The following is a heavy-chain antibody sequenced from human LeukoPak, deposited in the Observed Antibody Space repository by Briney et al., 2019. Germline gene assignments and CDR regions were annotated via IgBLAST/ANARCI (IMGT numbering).Heavy chain of an antibody. J-gene: IGHJ3*01. D-gene: IGHD5-24*01. Sequence: ASVKVSCKASGYTFTNSYIHWVRQAPGQVLEWMGLIDPDGGNTNYAQNFQGRVTLTRDTSTSTVYMELSSLRSEDTAIYYCARIRDGYNDAYDLWGQGTVVTVPS. V-gene: IGHV1-46*01. CDR3: ARIRDGYNDAYDL. CDR2: IDPDGGNT. CDR1: GYTFTNSY.